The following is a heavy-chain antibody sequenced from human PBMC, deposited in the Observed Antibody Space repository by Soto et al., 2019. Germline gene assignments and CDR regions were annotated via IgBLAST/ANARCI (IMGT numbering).Heavy chain of an antibody. V-gene: IGHV1-69*01. CDR3: AREFTMVRGVIDWFDP. CDR2: IIPIFGTA. J-gene: IGHJ5*02. CDR1: GGTFSSYA. Sequence: QVQLVQSGAEVKKPGSSVKVSCKASGGTFSSYAISWVRQAPGQGLEWMGGIIPIFGTANYAQKFQGRVTITADESTITAYMELSSLRSEDTAVYYCAREFTMVRGVIDWFDPWGQGTLVTVSS. D-gene: IGHD3-10*01.